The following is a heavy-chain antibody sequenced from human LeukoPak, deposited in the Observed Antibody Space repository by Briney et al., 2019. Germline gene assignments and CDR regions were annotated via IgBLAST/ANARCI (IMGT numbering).Heavy chain of an antibody. CDR1: GGSISSSSYY. D-gene: IGHD3-10*01. V-gene: IGHV4-39*07. CDR3: AREEAGRGFDY. J-gene: IGHJ4*02. CDR2: IYYSGST. Sequence: KASETLSLTCTVSGGSISSSSYYWGWIRQPPGKGLEWIGSIYYSGSTYYNPSLKSRVTISVDTSKNQFSLKLSSVTAADTAVYYCAREEAGRGFDYWGQGTLVTVSS.